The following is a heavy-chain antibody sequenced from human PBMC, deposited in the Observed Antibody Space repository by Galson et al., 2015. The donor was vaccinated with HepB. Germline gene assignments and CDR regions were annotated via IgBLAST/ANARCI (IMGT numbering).Heavy chain of an antibody. Sequence: SVKVSCKASGYTFTSYGISWVRQAPGQGLEWMGWISAYNGNTNYPQKLQGRVTMTTDTSTSTAYMELRSLRSDDTAVYYCARDTDSSGYYYVRYFQHWGQGTLVTVSS. CDR1: GYTFTSYG. V-gene: IGHV1-18*04. CDR2: ISAYNGNT. J-gene: IGHJ1*01. D-gene: IGHD3-22*01. CDR3: ARDTDSSGYYYVRYFQH.